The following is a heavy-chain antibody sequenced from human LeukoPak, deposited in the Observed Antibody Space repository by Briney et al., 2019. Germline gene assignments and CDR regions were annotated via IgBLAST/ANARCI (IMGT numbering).Heavy chain of an antibody. Sequence: PGGSLRLSCAASGFSFSSYAMNWVRQAPGKGLEWVSTISGSGDNTYYTDSVKGRFTISRDNAKNTLYLQMNSLRAEDTAVYFCVNGYTYGQYWGQGTLVTASS. J-gene: IGHJ4*02. D-gene: IGHD5-18*01. CDR1: GFSFSSYA. CDR2: ISGSGDNT. V-gene: IGHV3-23*01. CDR3: VNGYTYGQY.